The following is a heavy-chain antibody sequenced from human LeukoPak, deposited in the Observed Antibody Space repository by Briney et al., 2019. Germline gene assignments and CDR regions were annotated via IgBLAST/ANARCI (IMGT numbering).Heavy chain of an antibody. Sequence: ASVKVSCKASGYTFTSYDINWVRQATGQGLEWMGWMNPNSGNTGYAQKFQGRVTITRNTSTSTAYMELSSLRSEDTAVYYCATQGITMVRGVIITWGNWFDPWGQGTLVTVSS. J-gene: IGHJ5*02. CDR2: MNPNSGNT. D-gene: IGHD3-10*01. V-gene: IGHV1-8*01. CDR1: GYTFTSYD. CDR3: ATQGITMVRGVIITWGNWFDP.